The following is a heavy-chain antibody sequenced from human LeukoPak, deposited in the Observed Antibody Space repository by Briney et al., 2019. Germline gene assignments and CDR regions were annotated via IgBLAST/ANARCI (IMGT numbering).Heavy chain of an antibody. CDR2: IYSDGNT. CDR3: AKRGDSSGWSQYDY. CDR1: GFTVSNNY. Sequence: PGGSLRLSCAVSGFTVSNNYMSWVRQAPGRGRVWVSVIYSDGNTYYADSVTGRFTISRDNSKITLYLQMNGLRADDTVVYYCAKRGDSSGWSQYDYWGQGTLVTVSS. J-gene: IGHJ4*02. V-gene: IGHV3-53*01. D-gene: IGHD6-19*01.